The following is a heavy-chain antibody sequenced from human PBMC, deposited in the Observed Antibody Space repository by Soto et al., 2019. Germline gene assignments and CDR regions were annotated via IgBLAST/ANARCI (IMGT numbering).Heavy chain of an antibody. V-gene: IGHV3-53*01. CDR1: GFTVSSNY. J-gene: IGHJ4*02. CDR3: AILSN. CDR2: IYSDGTT. Sequence: GGSLRLSCAASGFTVSSNYMNWVRQAPGKGLEWVSIIYSDGTTSYADSVKGRFTISRDNFKYTLHLQMNSLRAEDTAVYYCAILSNWGQGTLVTVSS. D-gene: IGHD6-6*01.